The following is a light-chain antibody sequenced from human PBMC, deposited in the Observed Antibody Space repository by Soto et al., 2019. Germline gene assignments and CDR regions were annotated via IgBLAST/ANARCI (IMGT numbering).Light chain of an antibody. CDR1: SSDVGGYNY. J-gene: IGLJ1*01. V-gene: IGLV2-14*01. CDR2: DVS. CDR3: SSYTSSSTL. Sequence: QSVLTQPASVSGSPGRSITISCTGTSSDVGGYNYVSWYQQHPGKAPKLMIYDVSNRPSGVSNRFSGSKSGNTASLTISGLQVEDEADYYCSSYTSSSTLFGTGTKVTVL.